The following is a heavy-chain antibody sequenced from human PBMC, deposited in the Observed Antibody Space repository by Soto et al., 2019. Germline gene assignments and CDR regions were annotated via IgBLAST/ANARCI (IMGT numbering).Heavy chain of an antibody. J-gene: IGHJ3*02. CDR3: ASDEHGRGDAFDI. CDR1: GYTFTSYA. V-gene: IGHV1-3*01. D-gene: IGHD1-26*01. CDR2: INAGNGNT. Sequence: EASVKVSCKASGYTFTSYAMHWVRQAPGQRLEWMGWINAGNGNTKYSQKFQGRVTMTTDTSTSTAYMELRSLRSDDTAVYYCASDEHGRGDAFDIWGQGTMVTVSS.